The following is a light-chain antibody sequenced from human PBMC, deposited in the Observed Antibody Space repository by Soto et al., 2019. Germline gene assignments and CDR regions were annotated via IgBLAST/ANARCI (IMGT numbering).Light chain of an antibody. V-gene: IGKV3-15*01. CDR2: GTS. Sequence: EIVMTQSPATLSVSPGEGATLSCRASQSVSTHLAWYQQIPGQAPRLLIYGTSTRAAGIPARFSGRGSGTEFTFTIGSLQSEDFAVYHCQQYHDWPITFGQGTKVDIK. J-gene: IGKJ1*01. CDR1: QSVSTH. CDR3: QQYHDWPIT.